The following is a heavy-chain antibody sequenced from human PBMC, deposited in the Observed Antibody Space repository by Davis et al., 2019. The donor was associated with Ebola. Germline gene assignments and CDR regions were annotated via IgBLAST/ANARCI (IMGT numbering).Heavy chain of an antibody. J-gene: IGHJ4*02. CDR2: TYYRSKWFV. Sequence: SQTLSLTCAISGDTLSSNSAAWNWIRQSPSRGLEWLGRTYYRSKWFVDYASSVKSRITINADTSKNQFSLQLTSVTPEDTAVYYCARDPPYDQGYDYWGQGTLVTVSS. CDR3: ARDPPYDQGYDY. V-gene: IGHV6-1*01. CDR1: GDTLSSNSAA. D-gene: IGHD3-22*01.